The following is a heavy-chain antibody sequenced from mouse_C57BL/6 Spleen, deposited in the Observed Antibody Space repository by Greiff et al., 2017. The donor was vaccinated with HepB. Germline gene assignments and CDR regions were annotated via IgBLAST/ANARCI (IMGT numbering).Heavy chain of an antibody. J-gene: IGHJ2*01. CDR2: IYPGSGST. CDR1: GYTFTSYW. CDR3: AREGNWDEGDY. D-gene: IGHD4-1*01. V-gene: IGHV1-55*01. Sequence: QVHVKQPGAELVKPGASVKMSCKASGYTFTSYWITWVKQRPGQGLEWIGDIYPGSGSTNYNEKFKSKATLTVDTSSSTAYMQLSSLTSEDSAVYYCAREGNWDEGDYWGQGTTLTVSS.